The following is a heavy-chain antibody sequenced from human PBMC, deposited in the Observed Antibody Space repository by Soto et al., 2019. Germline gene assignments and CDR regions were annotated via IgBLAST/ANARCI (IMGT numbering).Heavy chain of an antibody. Sequence: SETLSLTCAFSGASFSGSYWSWIRQPPGKGLEWIGYAYYSGTTVYNPSLKSRVSISVDTSKNHVSLRLKSVTAADTAVYYCAVWSALTQYYFDSWGHGKLVTVSS. CDR3: AVWSALTQYYFDS. CDR2: AYYSGTT. V-gene: IGHV4-59*13. D-gene: IGHD3-3*01. CDR1: GASFSGSY. J-gene: IGHJ4*01.